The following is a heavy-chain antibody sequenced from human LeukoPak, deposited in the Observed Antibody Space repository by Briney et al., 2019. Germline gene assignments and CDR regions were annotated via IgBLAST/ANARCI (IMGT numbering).Heavy chain of an antibody. D-gene: IGHD5-18*01. CDR2: IYYSGST. CDR1: GGSISSSSYY. CDR3: ARGGNSYGYINYPDA. J-gene: IGHJ5*02. V-gene: IGHV4-61*05. Sequence: NPSETLSLTCTVSGGSISSSSYYWGWIRQPPGKGLEWIGYIYYSGSTNYNPSLKSRVTISVDTSKNQFSLKLSSVTAADTAVYYCARGGNSYGYINYPDACGERILLTVSS.